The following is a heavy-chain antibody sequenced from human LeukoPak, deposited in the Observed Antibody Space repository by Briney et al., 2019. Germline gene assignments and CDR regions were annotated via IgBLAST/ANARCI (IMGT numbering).Heavy chain of an antibody. CDR1: GFSFSSYS. V-gene: IGHV3-48*02. CDR3: TRDPHALDY. J-gene: IGHJ4*02. CDR2: IYKSGAIT. Sequence: GGSLRLSCAASGFSFSSYSMNWVRQAPGKGLEWVSYIYKSGAITYYADSVKGRFTISRDNAKNSLYLQMNSLRDEDTAVYYCTRDPHALDYWGQGTLVTVSS.